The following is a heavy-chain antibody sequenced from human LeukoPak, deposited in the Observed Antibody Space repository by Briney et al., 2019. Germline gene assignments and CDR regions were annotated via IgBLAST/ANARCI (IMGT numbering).Heavy chain of an antibody. D-gene: IGHD6-13*01. Sequence: GGSLRLSCAASGLTFSSYEMNWVRQAPGKGLEWVSYISSSSSTIYYADSVKGRFTISRDNAKNSLYLQMNSLRAEDTAVYYCASLAGYSSSWYPNYFDYWGQGTLVTVSS. CDR1: GLTFSSYE. J-gene: IGHJ4*02. CDR3: ASLAGYSSSWYPNYFDY. V-gene: IGHV3-48*01. CDR2: ISSSSSTI.